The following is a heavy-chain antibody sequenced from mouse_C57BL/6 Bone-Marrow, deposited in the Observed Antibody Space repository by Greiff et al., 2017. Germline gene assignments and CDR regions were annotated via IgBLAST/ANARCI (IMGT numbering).Heavy chain of an antibody. D-gene: IGHD1-1*01. CDR3: ASGDYFEL. CDR1: GYTFTSYW. J-gene: IGHJ2*01. CDR2: IDPSDSGT. Sequence: VQLQQPGAELVRPGSSVKLSCKASGYTFTSYWMHWVKQRPIQGLEWIGNIDPSDSGTHYNQKFKDKATLTVDKSSSTAYMQLSSLTSEDSAVYYCASGDYFELWGQGTTPPVSA. V-gene: IGHV1-52*01.